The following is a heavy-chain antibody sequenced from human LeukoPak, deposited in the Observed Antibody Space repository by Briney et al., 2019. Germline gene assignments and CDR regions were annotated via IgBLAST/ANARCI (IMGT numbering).Heavy chain of an antibody. V-gene: IGHV3-23*01. J-gene: IGHJ4*02. Sequence: GGSLRLSCAASGFTFSSYAMSWVRQAPGKGLEWVSAISGSGGSTYYADSVKGRFTISRDNSKNTLYLQMNSLRAEDTAVYYCAKSQSYFGELLVFDYWGQGTLVTVSS. CDR1: GFTFSSYA. D-gene: IGHD3-10*01. CDR2: ISGSGGST. CDR3: AKSQSYFGELLVFDY.